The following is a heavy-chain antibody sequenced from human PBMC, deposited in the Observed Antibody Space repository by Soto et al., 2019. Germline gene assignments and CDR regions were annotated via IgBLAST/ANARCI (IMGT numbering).Heavy chain of an antibody. V-gene: IGHV4-59*01. CDR3: ARGDYYYSSGLPRGDDAFDI. CDR2: MYYSGST. D-gene: IGHD3-22*01. CDR1: GGSISSYY. Sequence: QVQLQESGPGLVKPSETLSLTCTVSGGSISSYYWSWIRQPPGKGLEWIGYMYYSGSTNYNPSLKNRGSLSVDTSKNLFSLKLSCVTAADTAVYYCARGDYYYSSGLPRGDDAFDIWGQGTMVTVSS. J-gene: IGHJ3*02.